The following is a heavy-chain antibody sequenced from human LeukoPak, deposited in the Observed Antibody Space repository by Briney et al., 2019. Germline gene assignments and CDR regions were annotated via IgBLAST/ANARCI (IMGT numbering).Heavy chain of an antibody. V-gene: IGHV4-34*01. Sequence: PSETLSLTCAVYGGSFSGYYWSWIRQPPGKGLEWIGEINHSGSTNYNPSLKSRVTISVDTSKNQFSLKLSSVTAVDTAVYYCARGPGSYGFLNYYYYYGMDVWGQGTTVTVSS. CDR3: ARGPGSYGFLNYYYYYGMDV. J-gene: IGHJ6*02. CDR2: INHSGST. D-gene: IGHD5-18*01. CDR1: GGSFSGYY.